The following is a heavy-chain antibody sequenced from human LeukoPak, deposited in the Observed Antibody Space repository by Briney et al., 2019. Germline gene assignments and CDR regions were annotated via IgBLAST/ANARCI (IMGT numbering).Heavy chain of an antibody. CDR1: GGTFSSYA. V-gene: IGHV1-69*05. D-gene: IGHD4-17*01. Sequence: SVKVSCKASGGTFSSYAISWVRQAPGQGLEWMGRIIPIFGTANYAQKFQGRVTITTDESTSTAYMELSSLRSEDTAVYYCARESPPPMTTVTNYLDYWGQGTLVTVSS. CDR3: ARESPPPMTTVTNYLDY. CDR2: IIPIFGTA. J-gene: IGHJ4*02.